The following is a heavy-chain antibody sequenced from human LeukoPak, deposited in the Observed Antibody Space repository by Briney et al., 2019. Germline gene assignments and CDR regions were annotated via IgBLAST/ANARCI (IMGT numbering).Heavy chain of an antibody. CDR1: GYTFTNYG. V-gene: IGHV1-18*01. Sequence: GASVKVSCKASGYTFTNYGISRVRQAPGQGPEWMGWISCYDGNTKYAQRLQGRVTLTTDTSTRIVYMELTSLRRDDTAVYYCARERGGVGFKGDYWGQGTLLTVSP. CDR3: ARERGGVGFKGDY. CDR2: ISCYDGNT. J-gene: IGHJ4*02. D-gene: IGHD2-15*01.